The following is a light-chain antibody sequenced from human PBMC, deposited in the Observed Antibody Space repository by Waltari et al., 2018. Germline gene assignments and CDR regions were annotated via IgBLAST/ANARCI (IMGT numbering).Light chain of an antibody. J-gene: IGLJ1*01. Sequence: SYELTQPPSVSVSPGQTARITCPGDDLPTTYAFCYQKKSGQAPLLVIYADSKRPSGIPERFSGSSSGTMATLIISGAQVEDEADYYCYSTDSSGNYGVFGTGTKVSVL. CDR3: YSTDSSGNYGV. V-gene: IGLV3-10*01. CDR2: ADS. CDR1: DLPTTY.